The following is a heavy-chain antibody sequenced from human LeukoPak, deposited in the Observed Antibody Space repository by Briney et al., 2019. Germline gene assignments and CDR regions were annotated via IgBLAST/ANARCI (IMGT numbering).Heavy chain of an antibody. V-gene: IGHV3-21*01. D-gene: IGHD2-15*01. Sequence: PGGSLRLSCAASGFTFSSYSMNWVRQAPGKGLEWVSSISSSSSYIYYADSVKGRFTISRDNAKNSLYLQMNSLRAEDTAVYYCATRSGYCSSGSCCWGQGTLVTVSS. CDR1: GFTFSSYS. J-gene: IGHJ4*02. CDR3: ATRSGYCSSGSCC. CDR2: ISSSSSYI.